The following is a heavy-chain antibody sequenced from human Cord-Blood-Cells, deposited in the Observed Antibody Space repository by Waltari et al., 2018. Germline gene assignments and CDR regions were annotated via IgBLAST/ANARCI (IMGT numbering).Heavy chain of an antibody. CDR2: IYYLGRT. V-gene: IGHV4-39*01. D-gene: IGHD3-3*01. CDR1: GGSISSSSYY. Sequence: QLQLQESGPGLVKPSETLSLTCTVSGGSISSSSYYWGWIRQPPGKGLEWIWGIYYLGRTYYNPSLKSRVTISVDTSKNQFSLKLSSVTAADTAVYYCARHVGFAYDFWSGYYWFDPWGQGTLVTVSS. J-gene: IGHJ5*02. CDR3: ARHVGFAYDFWSGYYWFDP.